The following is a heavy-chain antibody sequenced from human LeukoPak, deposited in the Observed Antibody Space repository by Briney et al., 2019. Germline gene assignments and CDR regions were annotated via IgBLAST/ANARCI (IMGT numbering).Heavy chain of an antibody. J-gene: IGHJ4*02. CDR3: AKGRYSSTWCSDH. CDR2: ISYDGTNK. V-gene: IGHV3-30*18. CDR1: GFTFSNYG. Sequence: GGSLRLSCVASGFTFSNYGMHWVRQAPGKGLEWVAVISYDGTNKYYADSVKGRFTISRDYPKNTLFLQMSSLRAEDTAVYCCAKGRYSSTWCSDHWGQGTLVTVSS. D-gene: IGHD6-13*01.